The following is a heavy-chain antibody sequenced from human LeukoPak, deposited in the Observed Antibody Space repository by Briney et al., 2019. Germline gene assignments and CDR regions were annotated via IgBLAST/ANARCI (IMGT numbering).Heavy chain of an antibody. CDR2: ISSSGSTI. D-gene: IGHD6-13*01. CDR3: ARGIRGSSWYYLSDP. CDR1: GFTFCDYY. J-gene: IGHJ5*02. Sequence: RGSLRLSCAASGFTFCDYYMSCIRQAPGKGVGWVSYISSSGSTIYYADSVKGRFTISRDNATNSLYLQMNSLRAEDTAVYYCARGIRGSSWYYLSDPWGQGTLVTVSS. V-gene: IGHV3-11*01.